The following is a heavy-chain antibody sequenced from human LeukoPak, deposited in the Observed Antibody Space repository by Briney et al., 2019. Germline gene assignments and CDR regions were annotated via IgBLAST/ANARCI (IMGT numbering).Heavy chain of an antibody. Sequence: SVKVSCKASGGTFSSYAISWVRQAPGQGLEWMGGIIPIFGTANYAQKFQGRVTITTDESTSTAYMELSSLRSEDTAVYYCARDISWLQSPWFDPWGQGTLDTVSS. D-gene: IGHD5-24*01. CDR2: IIPIFGTA. CDR3: ARDISWLQSPWFDP. J-gene: IGHJ5*02. V-gene: IGHV1-69*05. CDR1: GGTFSSYA.